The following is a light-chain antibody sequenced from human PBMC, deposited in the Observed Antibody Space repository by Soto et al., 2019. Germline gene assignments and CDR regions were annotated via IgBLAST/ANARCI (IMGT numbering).Light chain of an antibody. Sequence: TQVNQSPCALCTDVGYRVTITCLASQSISSYLNWYQQKPGKAPKLLIYAASSLQSGVPSRFSGSGSETDFTLTICSLQPEDFATYSCQQSYSTTWTFGQGTKVDIK. CDR1: QSISSY. J-gene: IGKJ1*01. CDR2: AAS. V-gene: IGKV1-39*01. CDR3: QQSYSTTWT.